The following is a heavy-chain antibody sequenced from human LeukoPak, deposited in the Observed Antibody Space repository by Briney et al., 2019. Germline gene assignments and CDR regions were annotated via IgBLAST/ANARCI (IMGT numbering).Heavy chain of an antibody. CDR2: IYTSGST. CDR3: VGSYVRDYFDY. D-gene: IGHD1-26*01. CDR1: GGSVSSGDYY. V-gene: IGHV4-61*02. Sequence: TLSLTCTVSGGSVSSGDYYWTWIRQPAGKGLEWIGRIYTSGSTSYSPSLKSRVTISLDTSKNQFSLKLSSVTAADTAVYYCVGSYVRDYFDYWGQGTLVTVSS. J-gene: IGHJ4*02.